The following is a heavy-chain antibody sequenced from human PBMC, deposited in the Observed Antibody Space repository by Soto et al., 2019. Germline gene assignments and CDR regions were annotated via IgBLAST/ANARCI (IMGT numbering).Heavy chain of an antibody. CDR3: AKGRSSGGSCNNY. D-gene: IGHD2-15*01. J-gene: IGHJ4*02. Sequence: GGSLRLSCAASGFTFNNYAMTWVRQAPGRGLEWVSTITGGGDKTYYADSVKGRFTISRDNSRNTVFMQMNSLRAEDTAIYYRAKGRSSGGSCNNYWGQGTLGHRRL. V-gene: IGHV3-23*01. CDR2: ITGGGDKT. CDR1: GFTFNNYA.